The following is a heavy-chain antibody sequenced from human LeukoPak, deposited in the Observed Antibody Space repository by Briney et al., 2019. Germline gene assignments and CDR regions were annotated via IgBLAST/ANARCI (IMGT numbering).Heavy chain of an antibody. V-gene: IGHV1-2*06. J-gene: IGHJ4*02. CDR1: GYTFTGYY. D-gene: IGHD3-10*01. CDR2: INPNSGGT. CDR3: ARDRYWFGELSLYYFDY. Sequence: AASVKVSCKASGYTFTGYYMHWVRQAPGQGLEWMGRINPNSGGTNYARKFQGSVTMTRATSISTAYMELSRLRSDDTAVYYCARDRYWFGELSLYYFDYWGQGTLVTVSS.